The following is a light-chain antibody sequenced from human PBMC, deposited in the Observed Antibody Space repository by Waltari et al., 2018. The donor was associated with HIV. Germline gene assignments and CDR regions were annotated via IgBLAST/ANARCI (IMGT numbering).Light chain of an antibody. V-gene: IGLV3-21*04. CDR2: YDS. J-gene: IGLJ1*01. Sequence: SYVLTQPPSVSVAPGKTARITCGGNNIGSKSVHWFQQKPGQAPVLVISYDSDRPSGIPERFSGSNSGDTATLTISRVEAGDEADYYCQVWDTSTEHYVFGTGTKVTVL. CDR1: NIGSKS. CDR3: QVWDTSTEHYV.